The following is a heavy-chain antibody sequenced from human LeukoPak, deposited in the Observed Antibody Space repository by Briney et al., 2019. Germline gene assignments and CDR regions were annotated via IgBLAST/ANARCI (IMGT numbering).Heavy chain of an antibody. J-gene: IGHJ4*02. Sequence: PSQTLSLTCTVSGGSISSGGYYWSWIRQPPGKGLEWIGYIYHSGSTYYNPSLKSRVTISVDRSKNQFSLKLSSVTAADTAVYYCARVGGPPPYYFDYWGQGTLVTVSS. D-gene: IGHD3-10*01. V-gene: IGHV4-30-2*01. CDR1: GGSISSGGYY. CDR3: ARVGGPPPYYFDY. CDR2: IYHSGST.